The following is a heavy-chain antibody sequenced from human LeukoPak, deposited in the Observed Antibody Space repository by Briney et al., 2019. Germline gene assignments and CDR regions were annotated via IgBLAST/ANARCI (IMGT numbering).Heavy chain of an antibody. CDR2: ISVSGGTT. D-gene: IGHD5-24*01. J-gene: IGHJ4*02. V-gene: IGHV3-23*01. Sequence: GGSLRLSCAASGFTFTTYTMSWLRQAPGKGLAWVSAISVSGGTTYYADSVKGRFTISRDNSKNMLYLQMNSLRAEDTAVYYCAKSNGVDRNGYNSDYFDYWGQGTLVTVSS. CDR3: AKSNGVDRNGYNSDYFDY. CDR1: GFTFTTYT.